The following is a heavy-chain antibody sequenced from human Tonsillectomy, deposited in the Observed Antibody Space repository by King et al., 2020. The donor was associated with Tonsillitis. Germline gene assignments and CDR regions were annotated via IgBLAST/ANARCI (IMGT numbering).Heavy chain of an antibody. CDR3: AKIAVTDCFDY. CDR2: ISGSGGSI. CDR1: GITFSSYA. D-gene: IGHD6-19*01. V-gene: IGHV3-23*04. Sequence: VQLVESGGGLVQPGGSLRLSCAASGITFSSYAMSWVRQAPGKGLEWVSTISGSGGSIFYTDSVKGRFTISRDNSKNTLYLKMNSLRAEDTAIYYCAKIAVTDCFDYWGQGTLVTVSS. J-gene: IGHJ4*02.